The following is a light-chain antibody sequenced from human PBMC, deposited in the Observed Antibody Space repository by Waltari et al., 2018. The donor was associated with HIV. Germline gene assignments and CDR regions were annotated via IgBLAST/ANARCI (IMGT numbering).Light chain of an antibody. V-gene: IGLV2-14*01. Sequence: QSSLAQPASVSGSPGQSITISCAGARVDSGRELYVSWYQHHPCRAPRLIIYMLSRRPSGVSALLSGSSSDMSATLRISGLQSDDEAHYYCSSCSTITSSYVFGTGTKVTVL. CDR1: RVDSGRELY. CDR2: MLS. J-gene: IGLJ1*01. CDR3: SSCSTITSSYV.